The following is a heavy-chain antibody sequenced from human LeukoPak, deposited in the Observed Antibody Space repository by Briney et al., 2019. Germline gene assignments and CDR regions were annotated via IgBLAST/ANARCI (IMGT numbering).Heavy chain of an antibody. Sequence: GGSLRLSCAASGFTFSSYAMHWVRQAPGKGLEWVAVISYDGSTKYYADSVKGRFTISRDNSKNTLYLQMNSLRAEDTAVYYCARDLIHYDSSGYLDYWGQGTLVTVSS. CDR1: GFTFSSYA. D-gene: IGHD3-22*01. J-gene: IGHJ4*02. CDR3: ARDLIHYDSSGYLDY. CDR2: ISYDGSTK. V-gene: IGHV3-30-3*01.